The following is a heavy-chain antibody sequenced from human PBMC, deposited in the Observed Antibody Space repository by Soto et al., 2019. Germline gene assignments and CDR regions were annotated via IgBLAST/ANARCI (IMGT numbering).Heavy chain of an antibody. V-gene: IGHV3-23*01. CDR3: AKQRADYGSGRDTNYFDF. CDR1: GCTFSTYA. CDR2: LSGSVGTT. J-gene: IGHJ4*01. D-gene: IGHD3-10*01. Sequence: EVQLLASGGGLVQPGGSLRLSFSTSGCTFSTYAMNWVRHAPGKVLEWVSGLSGSVGTTYYADSVRGLFTISRDNSKNTLFLQMNSLSAEDTALYYCAKQRADYGSGRDTNYFDFWGHRTLVTVSS.